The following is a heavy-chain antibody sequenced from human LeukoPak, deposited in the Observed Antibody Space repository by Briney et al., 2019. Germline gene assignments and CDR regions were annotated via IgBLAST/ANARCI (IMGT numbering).Heavy chain of an antibody. CDR2: ISYDGSNK. Sequence: GGSLRLSCAASGFTFSSYEMNWVRQAPGKGLEWVTVISYDGSNKYYADSVEGRFTISRDNSKNTLYLQMNSLRAEDTAVYYCARDSMFYYFDYWGQGTLVTVSS. CDR3: ARDSMFYYFDY. D-gene: IGHD2/OR15-2a*01. CDR1: GFTFSSYE. V-gene: IGHV3-30-3*01. J-gene: IGHJ4*02.